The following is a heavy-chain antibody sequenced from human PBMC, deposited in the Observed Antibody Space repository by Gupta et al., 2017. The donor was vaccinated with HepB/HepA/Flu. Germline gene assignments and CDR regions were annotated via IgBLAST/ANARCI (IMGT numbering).Heavy chain of an antibody. D-gene: IGHD3-10*01. Sequence: QLVESGGGLVQPGGSLRLSCEASRFTFSIFGMSWVRQAPGKGLEWVANIKEDGSEQYYVDSVKGRFTISRDNAKNSLFLQMNSLRAEDTAVYYCARIRWLGDIDAFDIWGQGTMVTVSS. CDR1: RFTFSIFG. CDR3: ARIRWLGDIDAFDI. J-gene: IGHJ3*02. V-gene: IGHV3-7*01. CDR2: IKEDGSEQ.